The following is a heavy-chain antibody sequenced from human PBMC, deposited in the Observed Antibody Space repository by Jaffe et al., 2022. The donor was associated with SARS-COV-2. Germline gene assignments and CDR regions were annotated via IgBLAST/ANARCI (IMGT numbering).Heavy chain of an antibody. CDR2: INHSGST. D-gene: IGHD2-2*01. J-gene: IGHJ6*03. CDR1: GGSFSGYY. CDR3: ARGYHTIPAAPRAGNYYMDV. V-gene: IGHV4-34*01. Sequence: QVQLQQWGAGLLKPSETLSLTCAVYGGSFSGYYWSWIRQPPGKGLEWIGEINHSGSTNYNPSLKSRVTISVDTSKNQFSLKLSSVTAADTAVYYCARGYHTIPAAPRAGNYYMDVWGKGTTVTVSS.